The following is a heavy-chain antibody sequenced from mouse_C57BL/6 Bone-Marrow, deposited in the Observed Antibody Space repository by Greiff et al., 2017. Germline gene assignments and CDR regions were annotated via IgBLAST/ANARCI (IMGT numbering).Heavy chain of an antibody. Sequence: QVQLQQPGAELVRPGSSVKLSCKASGYTFTSYWMDWVKQRPGQGLEWIGNIYPSDSETHYNQKFKDKATLTVDKSSSTAYMQLSSLTSEDSAVYYWAMRGYPYWYFDVWGTGTTVTVSS. J-gene: IGHJ1*03. V-gene: IGHV1-61*01. CDR3: AMRGYPYWYFDV. CDR2: IYPSDSET. CDR1: GYTFTSYW.